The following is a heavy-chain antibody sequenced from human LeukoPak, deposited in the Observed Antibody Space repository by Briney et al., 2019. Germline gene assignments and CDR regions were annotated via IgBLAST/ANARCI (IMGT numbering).Heavy chain of an antibody. CDR2: IYYSGST. Sequence: SETLSLTCTVSGGSLINYYWSWLRQPPGKGREGIGNIYYSGSTNYTPSLKSRVTISVDTSKDQFSVKLSYVTAADTAVYYGARVSSSGILDYWGQGTLVTVSS. CDR1: GGSLINYY. J-gene: IGHJ4*02. D-gene: IGHD3-22*01. CDR3: ARVSSSGILDY. V-gene: IGHV4-59*01.